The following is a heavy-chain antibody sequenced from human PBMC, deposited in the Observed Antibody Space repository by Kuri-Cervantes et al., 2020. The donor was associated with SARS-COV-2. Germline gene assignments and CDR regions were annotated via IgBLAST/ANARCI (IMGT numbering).Heavy chain of an antibody. Sequence: ADTLSLTCSVAGGALRSSSYYWSWIRQPPGKGLEWIGSIYYSGCTYYNPSLKSRVTISVDTSKKQFSLKLSSVTAADTAVYYYARADLHPDDYSNLDWFDPWGQGPLVTVSS. D-gene: IGHD4-11*01. J-gene: IGHJ5*02. V-gene: IGHV4-39*01. CDR2: IYYSGCT. CDR1: GGALRSSSYY. CDR3: ARADLHPDDYSNLDWFDP.